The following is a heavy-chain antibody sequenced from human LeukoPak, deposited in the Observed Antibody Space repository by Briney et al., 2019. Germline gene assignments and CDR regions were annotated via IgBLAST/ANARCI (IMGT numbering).Heavy chain of an antibody. Sequence: PGGPLRLSCAASGCTFSSYAMSWVRQAPGKGLEWVSAISGSGGSTYYADSEKRRFTISRDHYKNTLYLQINSQRADDTAVYYCGKDLHYCGRGSCYSGCFGPWGQGTLVTVCS. J-gene: IGHJ5*02. CDR3: GKDLHYCGRGSCYSGCFGP. D-gene: IGHD2-15*01. CDR1: GCTFSSYA. V-gene: IGHV3-23*01. CDR2: ISGSGGST.